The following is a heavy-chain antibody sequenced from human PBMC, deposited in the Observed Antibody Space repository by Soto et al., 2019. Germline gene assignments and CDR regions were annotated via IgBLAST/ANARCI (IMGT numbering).Heavy chain of an antibody. CDR1: GGSISSYY. V-gene: IGHV4-59*08. D-gene: IGHD2-15*01. Sequence: SETLSLTCTVSGGSISSYYWSWIRQPPGKGLEWIGYIYYSGSTNYNPSLKSRVTISVDTSKNQFSLKLSSVTAADTAVYYCARGHGGGSCYYCTYELDYWGQGTLVTVSS. J-gene: IGHJ4*02. CDR3: ARGHGGGSCYYCTYELDY. CDR2: IYYSGST.